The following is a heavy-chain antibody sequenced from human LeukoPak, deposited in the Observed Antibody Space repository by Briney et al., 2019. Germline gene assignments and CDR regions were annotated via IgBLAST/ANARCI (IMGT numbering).Heavy chain of an antibody. Sequence: SETLSLTCAVYGGSFSGYYWIWIRQPPGKGLEWIGEINHSGSTNYNPSLKSRVTISVDTSKNQFSLKLSSVTAADTAVYYCARGPYHWFDPWGQGTLVTVSS. CDR1: GGSFSGYY. CDR2: INHSGST. CDR3: ARGPYHWFDP. J-gene: IGHJ5*02. V-gene: IGHV4-34*01.